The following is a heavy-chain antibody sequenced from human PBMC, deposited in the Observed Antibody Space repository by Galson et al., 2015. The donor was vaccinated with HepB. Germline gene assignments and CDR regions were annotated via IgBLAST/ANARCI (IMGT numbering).Heavy chain of an antibody. J-gene: IGHJ4*02. Sequence: TLSLTCTVSGGSINSAGYYWSWIRQHPGMGLEWIGYIYYSGSTYYIPSLKSRITISVDTSKTQFSLKLSSVTAADTAVYYCARGTDSDYDIRGPGHLDYWGQGTLVTVSS. CDR2: IYYSGST. CDR3: ARGTDSDYDIRGPGHLDY. CDR1: GGSINSAGYY. D-gene: IGHD5-12*01. V-gene: IGHV4-31*03.